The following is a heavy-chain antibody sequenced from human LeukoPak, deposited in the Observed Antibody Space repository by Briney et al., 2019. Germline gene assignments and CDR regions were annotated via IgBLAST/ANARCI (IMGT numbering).Heavy chain of an antibody. CDR2: ISAYNGNT. J-gene: IGHJ4*02. CDR1: GYTFTSYG. V-gene: IGHV1-18*01. D-gene: IGHD3-16*01. CDR3: AREGGDYVWGSYHPDY. Sequence: ASVKVSCKASGYTFTSYGISWVRQAPGQGLEWMGWISAYNGNTNYAQKLQGRVTMTTDTSTSTAYMELRSLRSDDTAVYYCAREGGDYVWGSYHPDYWGQGTLVTVSS.